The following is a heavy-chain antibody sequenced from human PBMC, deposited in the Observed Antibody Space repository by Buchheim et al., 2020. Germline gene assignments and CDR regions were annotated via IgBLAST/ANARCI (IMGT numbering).Heavy chain of an antibody. D-gene: IGHD1-1*01. CDR2: ISYDGSNK. CDR3: AKDLRKLRDGMDV. J-gene: IGHJ6*02. V-gene: IGHV3-30*18. Sequence: QVQLVESGGGVVQPGRSLRLSCAASGFTFSSYGMHWVRQAPGKGLEWVAVISYDGSNKYYADSVKGRFTISRDNSKNTLYLKMNSLRAEDTAVYYCAKDLRKLRDGMDVWGQGTT. CDR1: GFTFSSYG.